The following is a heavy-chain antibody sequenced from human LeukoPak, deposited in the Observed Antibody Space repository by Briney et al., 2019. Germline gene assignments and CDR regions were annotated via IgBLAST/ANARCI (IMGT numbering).Heavy chain of an antibody. CDR3: ARVGDSGYVINWFDP. D-gene: IGHD5-12*01. Sequence: GGSLRLSCAASGFTFSDYYMSWIRQAPGKGLEWVSYISSSGSTIYYADSVKGRFTISRDNAKNSLYLQMNSLRAEDTAVYYCARVGDSGYVINWFDPWGQGTLVTVSS. CDR1: GFTFSDYY. V-gene: IGHV3-11*04. J-gene: IGHJ5*02. CDR2: ISSSGSTI.